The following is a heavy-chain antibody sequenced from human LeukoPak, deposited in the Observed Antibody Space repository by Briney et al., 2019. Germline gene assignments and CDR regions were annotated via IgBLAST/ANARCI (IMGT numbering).Heavy chain of an antibody. CDR1: GFTFSNYA. CDR2: ISGSAGNT. J-gene: IGHJ4*02. V-gene: IGHV3-23*01. D-gene: IGHD3-22*01. CDR3: AKRASSGPVDY. Sequence: GGSLRLSCAASGFTFSNYAMSWVRQAPGKGLEWLPVISGSAGNTCYADSVKGRFTISRDNSKNTLYLQMNSLRAEDTAVYYCAKRASSGPVDYWGQGTLVTVSS.